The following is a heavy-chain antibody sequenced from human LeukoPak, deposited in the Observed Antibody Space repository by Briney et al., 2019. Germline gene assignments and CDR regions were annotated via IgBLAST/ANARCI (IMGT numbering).Heavy chain of an antibody. J-gene: IGHJ4*02. D-gene: IGHD3-3*01. CDR3: ATRLPYDFWSGYDY. CDR1: GYTLTELS. CDR2: FDPEDGET. Sequence: ASVKVSCKVSGYTLTELSMHWVRQAPGKGLEWMGGFDPEDGETIYAQKFQGRVTMTEDTSTDTAYMELSSLRSEDTAVYYCATRLPYDFWSGYDYWGQGTLVTVSS. V-gene: IGHV1-24*01.